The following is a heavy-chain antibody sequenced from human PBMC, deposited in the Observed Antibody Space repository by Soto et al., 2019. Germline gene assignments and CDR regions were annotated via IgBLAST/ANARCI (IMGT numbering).Heavy chain of an antibody. J-gene: IGHJ4*02. CDR3: ARSLGWYAIDY. CDR1: GVSIGSNYY. V-gene: IGHV4-4*02. Sequence: QVLLQESGPGLVPPSGTPSLACVVSGVSIGSNYYRGWVRQPPGKGLEWLGDMSHIGSVNYNPSLKSRVTISMDKSQNQFSLKLNSVTAADTAVYYCARSLGWYAIDYWGQGTLVIVSS. CDR2: MSHIGSV. D-gene: IGHD6-19*01.